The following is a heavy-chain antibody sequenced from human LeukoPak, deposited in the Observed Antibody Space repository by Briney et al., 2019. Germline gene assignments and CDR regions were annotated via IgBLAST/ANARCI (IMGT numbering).Heavy chain of an antibody. V-gene: IGHV4-34*01. CDR2: INHSGST. J-gene: IGHJ5*02. CDR3: ASLYYYGSGSMSWFDP. CDR1: GGSFSGYY. D-gene: IGHD3-10*01. Sequence: SETLSLTCAVSGGSFSGYYWSWLRQPPGKGLEWIGEINHSGSTNYNPSLKSRVTISVDTSKNQFSLKLSSVTAADTAVYYCASLYYYGSGSMSWFDPWGQGTLVTVSS.